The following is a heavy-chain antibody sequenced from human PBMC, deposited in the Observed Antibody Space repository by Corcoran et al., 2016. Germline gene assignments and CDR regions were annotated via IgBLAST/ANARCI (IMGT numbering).Heavy chain of an antibody. Sequence: QVTLKESGPVRVKPPETLTLTCTVSGFSLSNARMGVSWIRQPPGRALEWLAHIFSNDEKSYSTSLKSRHTTSKDTSKSQVVLTMTNRDPVDTATYYGARICVEGLVWFDPWGQGTLVTVSS. CDR1: GFSLSNARMG. V-gene: IGHV2-26*01. CDR2: IFSNDEK. J-gene: IGHJ5*02. CDR3: ARICVEGLVWFDP.